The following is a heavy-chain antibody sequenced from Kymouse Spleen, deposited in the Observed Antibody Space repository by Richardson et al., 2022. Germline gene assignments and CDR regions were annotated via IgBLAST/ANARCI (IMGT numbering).Heavy chain of an antibody. CDR3: ARDGSYSYYYYGMDV. Sequence: EVQLVESGGGLVQPGGSLRLSCAASGFTFSSYWMSWVRQAPGKGLEWVANIKQDGSEKYYVDSVKGRFTISRDNAKNSLYLQMNSLRAEDTAVYYCARDGSYSYYYYGMDVWGQGTTVTVSS. V-gene: IGHV3-7*01. D-gene: IGHD1-26*01. CDR1: GFTFSSYW. CDR2: IKQDGSEK. J-gene: IGHJ6*02.